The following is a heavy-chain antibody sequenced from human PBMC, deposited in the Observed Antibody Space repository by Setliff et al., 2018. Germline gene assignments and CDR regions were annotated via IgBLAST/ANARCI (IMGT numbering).Heavy chain of an antibody. D-gene: IGHD3-22*01. J-gene: IGHJ4*02. V-gene: IGHV3-15*01. CDR1: GFTFSSYS. Sequence: PGGSLRLSCAASGFTFSSYSMNWVRQAPGKGLEWVGRIKSKTDGGTTDYAAPVKGWFTISSDDSKNTAYLQMNSLKTEDTAVYYCTTPDYDSSGYYYRDYWGQGTLVTVSS. CDR3: TTPDYDSSGYYYRDY. CDR2: IKSKTDGGTT.